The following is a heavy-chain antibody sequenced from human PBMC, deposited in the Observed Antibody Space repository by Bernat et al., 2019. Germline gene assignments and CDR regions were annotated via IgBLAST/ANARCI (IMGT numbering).Heavy chain of an antibody. CDR1: GFTFSSYS. V-gene: IGHV3-21*01. J-gene: IGHJ4*02. CDR2: ISSSSYI. D-gene: IGHD1-20*01. CDR3: ARDRGITGTTLGY. Sequence: EVQLVESGGGLVKPGGSLRLSCAASGFTFSSYSMNWVRQAPGKGLEWVSSISSSSYIYYADSVKGRFTISRDNAKNSLYLQMNSLRAEDTAVDYCARDRGITGTTLGYWGQGTLVTVSS.